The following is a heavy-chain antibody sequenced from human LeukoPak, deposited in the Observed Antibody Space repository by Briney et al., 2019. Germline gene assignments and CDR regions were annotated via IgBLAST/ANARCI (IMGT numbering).Heavy chain of an antibody. CDR2: ILYDGTNK. CDR1: GFSFSVYA. V-gene: IGHV3-30-3*01. CDR3: ARSHSSSWSIPDY. Sequence: GGSLRLSCAASGFSFSVYAMHWVRQAPGKGLEWVAAILYDGTNKYHADSVKGRFIISRDNSKNTLYLQMNSLRTEDAAVYYCARSHSSSWSIPDYWGQATLVTVSS. D-gene: IGHD6-13*01. J-gene: IGHJ4*02.